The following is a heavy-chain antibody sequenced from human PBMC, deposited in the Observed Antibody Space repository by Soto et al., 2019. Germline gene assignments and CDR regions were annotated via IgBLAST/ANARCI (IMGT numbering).Heavy chain of an antibody. CDR3: ARSFGVAAAGPFDY. J-gene: IGHJ4*02. CDR1: GGSISSGGYY. V-gene: IGHV4-31*03. CDR2: IYYSGST. Sequence: PSETLFLTCTVSGGSISSGGYYWSWIRQHPGKGLEWIGYIYYSGSTYYNPSLKSRVTISVDTSKNQFSLKLSSVTAADTAVYNCARSFGVAAAGPFDYWGQGTLVTVSS. D-gene: IGHD6-13*01.